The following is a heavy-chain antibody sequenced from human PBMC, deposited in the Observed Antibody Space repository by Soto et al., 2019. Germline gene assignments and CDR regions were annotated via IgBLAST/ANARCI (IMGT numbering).Heavy chain of an antibody. CDR2: IYSGGST. Sequence: EVQLEESGGGLVQPGGSLRLSCVVSGFTVSRNYMSWVRQAPGKGLEWVSVIYSGGSTYYADSVKGRFTISRHNSKNTLYLKVNSLSAEDTAVYYCARGGDPNGYWGQGTLVTVSS. D-gene: IGHD2-21*02. CDR3: ARGGDPNGY. V-gene: IGHV3-53*04. CDR1: GFTVSRNY. J-gene: IGHJ4*02.